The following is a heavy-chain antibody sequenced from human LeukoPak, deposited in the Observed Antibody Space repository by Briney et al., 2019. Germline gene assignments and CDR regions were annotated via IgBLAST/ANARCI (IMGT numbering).Heavy chain of an antibody. CDR1: GGSISSSNYF. J-gene: IGHJ5*02. CDR2: IFDSGST. CDR3: ASYTVTTSARVGFDP. Sequence: SETLSLTCTVSGGSISSSNYFWGWIRQPPGKGLEWIGNIFDSGSTFYNPSLKSRVTISEDTSKNHFSLRLSSVTAADTAVYYCASYTVTTSARVGFDPWGQGTLVTVSS. D-gene: IGHD4-17*01. V-gene: IGHV4-39*07.